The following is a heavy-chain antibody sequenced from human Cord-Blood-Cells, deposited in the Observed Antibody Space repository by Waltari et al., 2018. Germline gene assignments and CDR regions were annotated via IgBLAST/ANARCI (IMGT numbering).Heavy chain of an antibody. Sequence: QVQLQESGPGLVKPSQTLSLTCTVSGGSISSGDYYWSWIRQPPGKGLEWIGYIYYSGSTYYNPSLKSRVTISVDTSKNQFSLKLSSVTAADTAVYYCASIESGFREYGDYYYGMDVWGQGTTVTVSS. V-gene: IGHV4-30-4*01. J-gene: IGHJ6*02. CDR1: GGSISSGDYY. D-gene: IGHD3-10*01. CDR2: IYYSGST. CDR3: ASIESGFREYGDYYYGMDV.